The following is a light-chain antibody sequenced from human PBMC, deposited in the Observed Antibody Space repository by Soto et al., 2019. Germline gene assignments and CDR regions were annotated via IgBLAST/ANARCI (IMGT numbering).Light chain of an antibody. CDR1: SSNIGSNY. Sequence: QSVLTQPPSASGTPGQRVTISCSGSSSNIGSNYVYWYQQLPGTAPKLLIYRNNQRPSGVPDRFSGSKSGTSASLAISGLRSEDEDDYYCAAWDDSLSVFGGGTKLTVL. CDR3: AAWDDSLSV. J-gene: IGLJ2*01. V-gene: IGLV1-47*01. CDR2: RNN.